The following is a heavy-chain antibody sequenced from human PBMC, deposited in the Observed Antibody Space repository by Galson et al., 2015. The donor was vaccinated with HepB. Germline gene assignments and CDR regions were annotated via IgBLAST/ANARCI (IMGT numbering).Heavy chain of an antibody. CDR3: ARGPRYCSGGSCYQDY. D-gene: IGHD2-15*01. Sequence: QSGAEMKKPGESLKISCKGSGYSFTSYWIGWVRQMPGKGLEWMGIIYPGDSDTRYSPSFQGQVTISADKSISTAYLQWSSLKASDTAMYYCARGPRYCSGGSCYQDYWGQGTLVTVSS. V-gene: IGHV5-51*03. CDR1: GYSFTSYW. J-gene: IGHJ4*02. CDR2: IYPGDSDT.